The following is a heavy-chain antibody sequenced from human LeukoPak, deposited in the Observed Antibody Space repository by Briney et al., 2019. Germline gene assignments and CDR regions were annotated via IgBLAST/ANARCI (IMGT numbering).Heavy chain of an antibody. Sequence: ASVKVSCKVSGYTLTELSMHWVRQAPGKGLEWMGGFDPEDGETFYAQKFQGRITMTEDTSTDTAYMELSSLRSEDTAVYYCATGYAIRGVIRGGLLDVWGKGTTVTVSS. CDR2: FDPEDGET. V-gene: IGHV1-24*01. CDR3: ATGYAIRGVIRGGLLDV. D-gene: IGHD3-10*01. CDR1: GYTLTELS. J-gene: IGHJ6*04.